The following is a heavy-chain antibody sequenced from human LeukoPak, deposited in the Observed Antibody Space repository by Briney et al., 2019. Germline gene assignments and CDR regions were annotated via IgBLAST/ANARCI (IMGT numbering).Heavy chain of an antibody. J-gene: IGHJ4*02. CDR2: INYSGST. D-gene: IGHD4-17*01. CDR3: AREGRQDYVYFDH. Sequence: PGGSLRLSCAASGFTFSNYWMSWIRQPPGKGLEWIGYINYSGSTNYNPSLKSRVTMSVDTSKNQFSLKLSSVTAADTAMYYCAREGRQDYVYFDHWGQGSLVTVSS. CDR1: GFTFSNYW. V-gene: IGHV4-59*01.